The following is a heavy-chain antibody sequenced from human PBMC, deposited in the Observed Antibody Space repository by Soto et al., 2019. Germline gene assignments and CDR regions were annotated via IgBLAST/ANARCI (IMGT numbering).Heavy chain of an antibody. V-gene: IGHV5-51*03. D-gene: IGHD2-8*01. CDR1: GYSFTSYW. J-gene: IGHJ4*02. CDR2: IYPGDSDT. Sequence: EVQLVQSGAEVKKPGESLKISCKGSGYSFTSYWIGWVRQMPGKGLEWMGIIYPGDSDTRYSPSFQGQVTISADKSISTAYLQWSSLKASDTAMYYCARADLGYCTNGVCPRGIDYWGQGTLVTVSS. CDR3: ARADLGYCTNGVCPRGIDY.